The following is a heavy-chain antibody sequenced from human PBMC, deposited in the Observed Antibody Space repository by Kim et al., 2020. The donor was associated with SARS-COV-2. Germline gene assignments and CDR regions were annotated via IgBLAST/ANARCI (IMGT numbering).Heavy chain of an antibody. D-gene: IGHD6-13*01. V-gene: IGHV4-34*01. CDR1: GGSFSGYY. CDR2: INHSGST. J-gene: IGHJ3*02. Sequence: SETLSLTCAVYGGSFSGYYWSWIRQPPGKGLEWIGEINHSGSTNYNPSLKSRVTISVDTSKNQFSLKLSSVTAADTAVYYCARNGVIAAAGNDAFDIWGQGTMVTVSS. CDR3: ARNGVIAAAGNDAFDI.